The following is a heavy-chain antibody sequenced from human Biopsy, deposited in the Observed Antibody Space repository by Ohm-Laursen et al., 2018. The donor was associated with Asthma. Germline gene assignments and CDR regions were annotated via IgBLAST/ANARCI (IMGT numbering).Heavy chain of an antibody. J-gene: IGHJ4*02. V-gene: IGHV3-30-3*01. D-gene: IGHD3-3*01. CDR2: GGSYYDGGLK. CDR3: ARDVMEWYLPAFDF. Sequence: SLRLSCAASGFTFSSYAMHWVRQAPGKGLEWVAVGGSYYDGGLKYYADSVNGRFTVSRDDSKNALYLQMNSLRPDDTAVYYCARDVMEWYLPAFDFWGQGTLVTVSS. CDR1: GFTFSSYA.